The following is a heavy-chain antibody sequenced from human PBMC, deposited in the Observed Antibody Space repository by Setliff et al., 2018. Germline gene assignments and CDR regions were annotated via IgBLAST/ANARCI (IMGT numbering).Heavy chain of an antibody. CDR1: GGSISSSSHY. V-gene: IGHV4-39*07. CDR2: IYYTGSP. Sequence: SETLSLTCTVSGGSISSSSHYWGWIRQPPGKGLEWIGSIYYTGSPYYNPSLKSRVTMSVDTSKRQFSLKLGSATAADTAVYYCARDMGQPYYFESWGLGTLVTVSS. D-gene: IGHD1-1*01. J-gene: IGHJ4*02. CDR3: ARDMGQPYYFES.